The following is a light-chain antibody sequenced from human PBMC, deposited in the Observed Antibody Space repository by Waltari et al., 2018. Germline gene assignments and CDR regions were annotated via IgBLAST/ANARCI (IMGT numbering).Light chain of an antibody. J-gene: IGLJ2*01. CDR3: AAWDISLNNLL. CDR1: SSNIGDSA. CDR2: YDD. V-gene: IGLV1-36*01. Sequence: QSALTQPPSVSGAPRQRVTISCSGTSSNIGDSAVNWYQQLPGKPPKLVIYYDDLVPSGFPDRCSGSKSGSSASLAISGLQSEDEAVYFCAAWDISLNNLLFGGGTKLTVL.